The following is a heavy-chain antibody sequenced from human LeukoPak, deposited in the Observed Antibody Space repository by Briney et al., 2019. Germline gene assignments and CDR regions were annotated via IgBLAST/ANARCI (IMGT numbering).Heavy chain of an antibody. J-gene: IGHJ4*02. CDR1: GGSISSYY. D-gene: IGHD1-26*01. CDR3: ARSPGILGANYFDY. Sequence: PSETLSLTCTVSGGSISSYYWSWIRQPPGKGLEWIGYIYYSGSTNYNPSLKSRVTISVDTSKNQFSLKLSSVTAADTAVYYCARSPGILGANYFDYWGQGTLVTVSS. CDR2: IYYSGST. V-gene: IGHV4-59*01.